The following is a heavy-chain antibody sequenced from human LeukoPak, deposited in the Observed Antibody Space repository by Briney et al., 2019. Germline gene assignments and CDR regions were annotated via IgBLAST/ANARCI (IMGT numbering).Heavy chain of an antibody. Sequence: KPSETLSLTCAVYGGSFSGYYWSWIRQHPGKGLEWIGYIYYSGSTYYNPSLKSRVTISVDTSKNQFSLKLSSVTAADTAVYYCARDRLLWGQGTLVTVSS. V-gene: IGHV4-31*11. CDR1: GGSFSGYY. CDR3: ARDRLL. CDR2: IYYSGST. J-gene: IGHJ4*02.